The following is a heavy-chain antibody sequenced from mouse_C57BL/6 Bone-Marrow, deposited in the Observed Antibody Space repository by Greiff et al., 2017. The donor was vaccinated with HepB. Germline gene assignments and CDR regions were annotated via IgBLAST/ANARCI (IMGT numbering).Heavy chain of an antibody. D-gene: IGHD1-1*01. CDR2: IYPSDSET. CDR3: ARRGSSYYYAMDY. Sequence: VKLQQPGAELVRPGSSVKLSCKASGYTFTSYWMDWVKQGPGQGLEWIGNIYPSDSETHYNQKFKDKATLTVDKSSSTAYMQLSSLTSEDSAVYYCARRGSSYYYAMDYWGQGTSVTVSS. J-gene: IGHJ4*01. V-gene: IGHV1-61*01. CDR1: GYTFTSYW.